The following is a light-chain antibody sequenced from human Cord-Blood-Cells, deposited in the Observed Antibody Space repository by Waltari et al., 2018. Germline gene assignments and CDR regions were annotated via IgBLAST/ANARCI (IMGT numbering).Light chain of an antibody. CDR3: QQYNNWPLT. V-gene: IGKV3-15*01. CDR1: QSVSIN. CDR2: GAS. J-gene: IGKJ4*01. Sequence: EIVMTQSPATLSVSPGERATLSCRASQSVSINLAWYQQKPGQAPGLLIYGASTRATGIPTRFSGSGSGTEFTLTISSLQSEDFAVYYCQQYNNWPLTFGGGTKVEIK.